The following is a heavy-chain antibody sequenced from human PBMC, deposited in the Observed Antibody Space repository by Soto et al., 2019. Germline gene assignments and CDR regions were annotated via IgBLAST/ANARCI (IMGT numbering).Heavy chain of an antibody. CDR3: AGGLAPYYFDY. V-gene: IGHV1-2*04. CDR1: GYTFTGYY. Sequence: ASVKVSCKASGYTFTGYYMHWVRQAPGQGLEWMGWINPKSGGTNYAQDFQGWVTMTRDTSISTAYMELSRLRSEDTAVYYCAGGLAPYYFDYWGQGTLVTVSS. D-gene: IGHD6-19*01. J-gene: IGHJ4*02. CDR2: INPKSGGT.